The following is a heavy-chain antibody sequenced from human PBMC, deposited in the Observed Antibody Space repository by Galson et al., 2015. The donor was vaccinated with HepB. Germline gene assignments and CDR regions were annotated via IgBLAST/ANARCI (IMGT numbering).Heavy chain of an antibody. CDR2: ISGGGDAL. CDR1: GFTFYSYA. CDR3: TRDRRFPDDVYDI. J-gene: IGHJ3*02. Sequence: SLRLSCAASGFTFYSYAMAWVRQAPGKGLEWVSTISGGGDALWYGDSVKGRFTISRDDSKNTVYLRMSSLRAEDTALYYCTRDRRFPDDVYDIWAKGQWSPSLQ. V-gene: IGHV3-23*01. D-gene: IGHD3-10*01.